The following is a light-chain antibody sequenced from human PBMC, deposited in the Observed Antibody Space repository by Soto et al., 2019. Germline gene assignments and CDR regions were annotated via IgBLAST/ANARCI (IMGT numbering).Light chain of an antibody. CDR2: DVS. CDR1: SSDVGGYNF. J-gene: IGLJ1*01. Sequence: QSALTQPASVSGSPGQSITISCTGTSSDVGGYNFVSWYQQHPGKAPKLMIYDVSNRPSGVSTRFSGSKSGNTASLTISGLQAEDEADYYCSSYTGSNTRPYVFGTGTKLTVL. CDR3: SSYTGSNTRPYV. V-gene: IGLV2-14*01.